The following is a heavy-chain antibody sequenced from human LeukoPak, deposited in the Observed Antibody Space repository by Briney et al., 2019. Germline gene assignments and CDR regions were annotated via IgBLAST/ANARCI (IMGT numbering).Heavy chain of an antibody. J-gene: IGHJ3*02. CDR2: IYYSGST. CDR1: GGSISSYY. V-gene: IGHV4-59*01. Sequence: NPSETLSLTCTVSGGSISSYYWSWIRQPPGKGLEWIEYIYYSGSTNYNPSLKSRVTISVDTSKNQFSLKLSSVTAADTAVYYCARDTSAASGFRDAFDIWGQGTMVTVSS. CDR3: ARDTSAASGFRDAFDI. D-gene: IGHD3-10*01.